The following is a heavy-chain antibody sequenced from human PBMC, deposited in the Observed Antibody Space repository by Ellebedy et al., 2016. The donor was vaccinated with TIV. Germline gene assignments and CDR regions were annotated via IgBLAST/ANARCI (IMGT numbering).Heavy chain of an antibody. CDR2: TYYRSKWYD. CDR3: TRAGAGGAAGLFGS. Sequence: MPSETLSLTCAISGDSVPSKSAIWHWLRQSPSIGFEWLGRTYYRSKWYDDYAVSVRSRTTVKADTSKNQFSLRLNSVTPEDTAVYYCTRAGAGGAAGLFGSWGQGTLVTVSS. V-gene: IGHV6-1*01. CDR1: GDSVPSKSAI. D-gene: IGHD6-13*01. J-gene: IGHJ4*02.